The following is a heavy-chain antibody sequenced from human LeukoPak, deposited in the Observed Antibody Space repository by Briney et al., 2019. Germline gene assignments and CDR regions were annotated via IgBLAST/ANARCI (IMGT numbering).Heavy chain of an antibody. CDR1: GGTFSSYA. V-gene: IGHV1-69*04. Sequence: SVKVSCKASGGTFSSYAISWVRQAPGQGLEWMGRIIPILGIANYAQKLQGRVTMTTDTSTSTAYMELRSLRSDDTAVYYCARDERGVVVAARDYWGQGTLATVSS. CDR3: ARDERGVVVAARDY. CDR2: IIPILGIA. D-gene: IGHD2-15*01. J-gene: IGHJ4*02.